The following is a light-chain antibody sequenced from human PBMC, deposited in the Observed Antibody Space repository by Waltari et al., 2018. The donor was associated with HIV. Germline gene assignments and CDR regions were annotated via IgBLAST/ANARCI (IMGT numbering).Light chain of an antibody. CDR2: WAT. Sequence: DIVMTQSQDSLAVPLGERATITCNSTQTVLYSSNKKNFLSWYQQKPGQPPKLLISWATTRDSGVPDRFSGSGSGTDFTLTVSSLQAEDVAFYYCQQYYSTPYTFGRGTKV. CDR3: QQYYSTPYT. V-gene: IGKV4-1*01. J-gene: IGKJ2*01. CDR1: QTVLYSSNKKNF.